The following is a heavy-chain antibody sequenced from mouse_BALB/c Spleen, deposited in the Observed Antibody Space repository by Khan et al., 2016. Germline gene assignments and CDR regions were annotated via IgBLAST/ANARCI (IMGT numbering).Heavy chain of an antibody. Sequence: EVKLLESGGGLVQPGGSLKLSCAASGFDFSRYWMSWVRQGPGKGLEWIGEINPDSSTINYTPSLKDKFIFSIDKSKNTLYLQISNVRSEDSALFYATWLYDYGTSDYWGQGTPLTVSS. CDR1: GFDFSRYW. J-gene: IGHJ2*01. CDR2: INPDSSTI. V-gene: IGHV4-1*02. D-gene: IGHD1-1*01. CDR3: TWLYDYGTSDY.